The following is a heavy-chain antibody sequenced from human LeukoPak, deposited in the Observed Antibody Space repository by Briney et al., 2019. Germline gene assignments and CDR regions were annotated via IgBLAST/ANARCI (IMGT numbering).Heavy chain of an antibody. CDR1: GGSISSYY. Sequence: SETLSLTCTVSGGSISSYYWSWIRQPPGKGLEWIGYIYYSGSTNYNPSLKSRVTISVDTSKNQFSLKLSSVTAADTAVYYCASGYDYYFDYWGQGTLVTVSS. CDR2: IYYSGST. CDR3: ASGYDYYFDY. V-gene: IGHV4-59*08. D-gene: IGHD5-12*01. J-gene: IGHJ4*02.